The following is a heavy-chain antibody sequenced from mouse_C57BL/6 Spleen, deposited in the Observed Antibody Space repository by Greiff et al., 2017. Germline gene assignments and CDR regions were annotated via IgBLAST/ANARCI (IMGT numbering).Heavy chain of an antibody. J-gene: IGHJ2*01. CDR1: GYTFTSYW. V-gene: IGHV1-52*01. D-gene: IGHD3-2*02. CDR2: IDPSDSET. CDR3: ARQLRLRSNFDY. Sequence: VQLQPPGAELVRPGSSVKLSCKASGYTFTSYWMHWVKQRPIQGLEWIGNIDPSDSETHYNQKFKDKATLTVDKPSSTAYMQLSSLTSEDSAVYYCARQLRLRSNFDYWGQGTTLTVSS.